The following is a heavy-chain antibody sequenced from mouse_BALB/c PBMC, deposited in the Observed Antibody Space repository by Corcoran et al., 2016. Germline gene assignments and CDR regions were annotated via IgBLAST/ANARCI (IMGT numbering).Heavy chain of an antibody. J-gene: IGHJ4*01. D-gene: IGHD3-1*01. CDR3: ARRLWGLGLSDMDY. V-gene: IGHV8-12*01. CDR1: GFSLSTSGMG. Sequence: QVTLKESGPGILQPSPTLSLTCSFSGFSLSTSGMGVIWIRQPSGKGLEWLAHIYWDDDKRNNPSLKSRLIISKDTSRNQVFLKITSVDTADTATYYCARRLWGLGLSDMDYWGQGTTDTVSS. CDR2: IYWDDDK.